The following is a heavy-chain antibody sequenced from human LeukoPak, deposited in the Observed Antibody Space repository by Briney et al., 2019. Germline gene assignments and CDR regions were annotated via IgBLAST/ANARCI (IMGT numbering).Heavy chain of an antibody. Sequence: ASVKVSCKASGYTFTCYYMHWVRQAPGQRLEWMGRINPNSGGTNYAQKFQGRVTMTRDTSISTAYMELSRLRSDDTAVYYCARARGTSGSYFREDFDYWGQGTLLTVSS. D-gene: IGHD3-10*01. CDR1: GYTFTCYY. CDR3: ARARGTSGSYFREDFDY. J-gene: IGHJ4*02. V-gene: IGHV1-2*06. CDR2: INPNSGGT.